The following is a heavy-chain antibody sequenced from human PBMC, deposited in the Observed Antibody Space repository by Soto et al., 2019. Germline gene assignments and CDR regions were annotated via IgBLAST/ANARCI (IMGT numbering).Heavy chain of an antibody. V-gene: IGHV1-69*13. CDR2: IIPIFGTA. Sequence: SVKVSCKASGGTFSSYAISWVRQAPGQGLEWMGGIIPIFGTANYAQKFQGRVTITADESTSTAYMELSSLRSEDTAVYYCAITYYDFWSGSGSYYGMDLWAQGNTVTVYS. CDR3: AITYYDFWSGSGSYYGMDL. J-gene: IGHJ6*02. CDR1: GGTFSSYA. D-gene: IGHD3-3*01.